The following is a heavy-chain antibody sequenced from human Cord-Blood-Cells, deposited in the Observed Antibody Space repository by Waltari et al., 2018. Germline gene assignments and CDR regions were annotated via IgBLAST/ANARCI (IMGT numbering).Heavy chain of an antibody. Sequence: QVQLQQRAAGLLKPSETLSLTCPVYGGSFGGHSWTWIRQPPGKGLEWIGEITHSGSTNYNPSLKSRVTISGDTSKNQFSLKLSSVTAADTAVYYCASGVSYSSGWTDYWGQGTLVTVSS. CDR3: ASGVSYSSGWTDY. V-gene: IGHV4-34*01. CDR2: ITHSGST. CDR1: GGSFGGHS. D-gene: IGHD6-19*01. J-gene: IGHJ4*02.